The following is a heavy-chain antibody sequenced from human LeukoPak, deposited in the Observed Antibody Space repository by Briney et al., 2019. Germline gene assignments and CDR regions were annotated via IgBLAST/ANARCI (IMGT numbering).Heavy chain of an antibody. CDR2: ISYDGSNK. CDR3: AKPYGGNPEFDY. Sequence: GRPLRLSCAASGFTFSSYGMHWVRQAPGKGLEWVVVISYDGSNKYYADSVKGRFTISRDNSKNTLYLQMNSLRAEDTAVYYCAKPYGGNPEFDYWGQGTLVTVSS. D-gene: IGHD2-15*01. CDR1: GFTFSSYG. V-gene: IGHV3-30*18. J-gene: IGHJ4*02.